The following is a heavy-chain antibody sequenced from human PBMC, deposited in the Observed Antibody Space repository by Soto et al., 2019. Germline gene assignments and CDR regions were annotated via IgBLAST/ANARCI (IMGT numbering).Heavy chain of an antibody. V-gene: IGHV1-69*13. CDR2: IVPIYRTA. CDR1: GGTFSSYR. J-gene: IGHJ4*02. Sequence: GASVKVSCKASGGTFSSYRINWVRQAPGQGLEWVGGIVPIYRTADYAQKFQGRVTITADESARTSYMELRSLKSQDTAVYYCVRDSGAKFSLSWGQGTLVTVSS. D-gene: IGHD3-10*01. CDR3: VRDSGAKFSLS.